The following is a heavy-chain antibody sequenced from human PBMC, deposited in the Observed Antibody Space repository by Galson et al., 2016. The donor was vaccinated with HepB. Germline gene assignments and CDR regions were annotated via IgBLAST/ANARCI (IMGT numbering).Heavy chain of an antibody. CDR3: ARDYILWGFDY. D-gene: IGHD2-21*01. V-gene: IGHV3-33*01. CDR2: IWHGGRNK. J-gene: IGHJ4*02. CDR1: GFTFRDYG. Sequence: SLRLSCAASGFTFRDYGMHWVRQAPGKGLEWVAVIWHGGRNKYYADSVKGRFTISRDNAKNSVYLQMNSLRAEDTAVYYCARDYILWGFDYWGQGTLVTVSS.